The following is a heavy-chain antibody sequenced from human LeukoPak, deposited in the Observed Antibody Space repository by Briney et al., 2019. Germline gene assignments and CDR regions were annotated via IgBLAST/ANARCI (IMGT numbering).Heavy chain of an antibody. CDR1: GGTFSSYA. Sequence: SVKVSCKAPGGTFSSYAISWVRQAPGQGLEWMGGIIPIFGTANYAQKFQGRVTITTDESTSTAYMELSSLRSEDTAVYYCARARRVVPAAIMHYYYYMDVWGKGTTVTVSS. V-gene: IGHV1-69*05. CDR2: IIPIFGTA. D-gene: IGHD2-2*01. CDR3: ARARRVVPAAIMHYYYYMDV. J-gene: IGHJ6*03.